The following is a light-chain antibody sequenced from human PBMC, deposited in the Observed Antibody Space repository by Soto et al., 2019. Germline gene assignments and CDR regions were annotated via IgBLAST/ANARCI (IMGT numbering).Light chain of an antibody. CDR2: DAS. Sequence: DIQMTQSPSPLSASIGDRVSITCRSSQSISKWLAWHQQKPGKAPKLLIYDASTLQSGVPPRFSVSGSGTEFTLTIRSLQPEDIATYYCQQYSSYSAWTFGEGTKVDIK. J-gene: IGKJ1*01. V-gene: IGKV1-5*01. CDR1: QSISKW. CDR3: QQYSSYSAWT.